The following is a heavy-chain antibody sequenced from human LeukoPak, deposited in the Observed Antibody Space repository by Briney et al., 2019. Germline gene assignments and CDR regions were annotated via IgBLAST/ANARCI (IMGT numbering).Heavy chain of an antibody. J-gene: IGHJ4*02. CDR2: INSDGSST. CDR1: GFTFSSYW. Sequence: PGGSLRLSCAASGFTFSSYWMHWVRQAPGKGLVWVSRINSDGSSTSYADSVKGRFTISRDNSKNTLYLQMNSLRAEDTAVYYCAKDSFYDSSGYYPKWGQGTLVTVSS. V-gene: IGHV3-74*01. D-gene: IGHD3-22*01. CDR3: AKDSFYDSSGYYPK.